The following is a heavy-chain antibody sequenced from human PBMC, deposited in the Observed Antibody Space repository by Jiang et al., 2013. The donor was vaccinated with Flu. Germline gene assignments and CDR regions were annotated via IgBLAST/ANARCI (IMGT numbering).Heavy chain of an antibody. CDR3: ARVHHVDSSFAFDV. V-gene: IGHV5-51*01. Sequence: GDSLKISCKGSGPEYSFPNHWIGWVRQRPGGGLDWMGIIYPGDSDTRYSPSFQGQVSISADKSINIAYLQWHSLKASDTATYYCARVHHVDSSFAFDVWGQGTMVIVSS. CDR2: IYPGDSDT. CDR1: GPEYSFPNHW. D-gene: IGHD3/OR15-3a*01. J-gene: IGHJ3*01.